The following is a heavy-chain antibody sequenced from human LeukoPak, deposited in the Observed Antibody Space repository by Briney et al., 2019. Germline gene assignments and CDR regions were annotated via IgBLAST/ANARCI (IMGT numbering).Heavy chain of an antibody. V-gene: IGHV3-11*01. J-gene: IGHJ4*02. D-gene: IGHD1-26*01. CDR2: ISSSGSTI. CDR1: GFTYNDYY. CDR3: ASGGWEPDY. Sequence: GVPLTLFCAASGFTYNDYYMRWLPHAPGKGLEWVSYISSSGSTIYYADSVKGRFTISRDNAKNSLYLQMNSLRAEDTAVYYCASGGWEPDYWGQGTLVTVSS.